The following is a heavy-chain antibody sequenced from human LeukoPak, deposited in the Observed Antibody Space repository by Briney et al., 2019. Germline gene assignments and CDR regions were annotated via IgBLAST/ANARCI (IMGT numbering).Heavy chain of an antibody. CDR1: GYTFTGYY. J-gene: IGHJ3*02. D-gene: IGHD3-22*01. V-gene: IGHV1-2*02. CDR3: ARSVYYYDSSGYLSPADAFDI. CDR2: INPNSGGT. Sequence: GASVKVSCKASGYTFTGYYMHWVRQAPGQGLEWMGWINPNSGGTNYAQKFQGRVTMTRDTSISTAYMELSRLRSDDTAVYYCARSVYYYDSSGYLSPADAFDIWGQGTMVTVSS.